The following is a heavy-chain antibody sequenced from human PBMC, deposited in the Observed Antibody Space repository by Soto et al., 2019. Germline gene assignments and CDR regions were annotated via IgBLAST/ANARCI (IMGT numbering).Heavy chain of an antibody. V-gene: IGHV4-59*01. D-gene: IGHD1-26*01. CDR1: GCSISSYN. CDR2: IHYSGST. CDR3: ARAASSGTYLRVSYFDY. J-gene: IGHJ4*02. Sequence: SETLSLTCPVSGCSISSYNWIWIRQSPGKGLECIGYIHYSGSTNYNPSLKSRVTISVDRSKNQFSLKVSSVTAADTALYFCARAASSGTYLRVSYFDYWGQGTLVTVSS.